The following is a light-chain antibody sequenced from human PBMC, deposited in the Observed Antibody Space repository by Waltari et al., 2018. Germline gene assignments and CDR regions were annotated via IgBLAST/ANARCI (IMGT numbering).Light chain of an antibody. J-gene: IGLJ2*01. Sequence: QLVLTQSPSASASLGASVKVTCTLSSEHRNYAIAWHQQQPEKGPRYLMKVNSDGSHPQGDGIPDRFSGSSSGAERYLTISSLQPDDDADYYCQTGGAATVLFGGGTKVTVL. CDR2: VNSDGSH. CDR1: SEHRNYA. V-gene: IGLV4-69*01. CDR3: QTGGAATVL.